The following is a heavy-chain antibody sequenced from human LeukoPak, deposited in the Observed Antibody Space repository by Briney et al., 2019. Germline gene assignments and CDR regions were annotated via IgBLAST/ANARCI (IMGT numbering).Heavy chain of an antibody. D-gene: IGHD3-16*01. Sequence: SETLSLTCTVSGGSVSGYYWSWIRQPPGKGLEWIGHIYTSGSTNYNPSLKSRVTMSVDTSKNQFSLKLRSVTAADTAVYYCARVGDYALKDWGQGTLVTVSS. CDR1: GGSVSGYY. J-gene: IGHJ4*02. CDR3: ARVGDYALKD. V-gene: IGHV4-4*07. CDR2: IYTSGST.